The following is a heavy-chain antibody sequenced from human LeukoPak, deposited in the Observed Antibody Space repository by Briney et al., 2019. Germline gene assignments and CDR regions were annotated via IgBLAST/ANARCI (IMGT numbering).Heavy chain of an antibody. CDR2: IIPIFGTA. V-gene: IGHV1-69*06. J-gene: IGHJ6*03. CDR1: GYTFTGYY. D-gene: IGHD1-26*01. Sequence: SVKVSCKASGYTFTGYYIHWVRQAPGQGLEWMGGIIPIFGTANYAQKFQGRVTITADKSTSTAYMELSSLRSEDTAVYYCARGRATGDYYYYYYMDVWGKGTTVTVSS. CDR3: ARGRATGDYYYYYYMDV.